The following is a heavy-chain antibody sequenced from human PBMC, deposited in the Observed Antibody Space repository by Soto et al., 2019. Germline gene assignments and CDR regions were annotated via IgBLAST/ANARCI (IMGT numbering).Heavy chain of an antibody. V-gene: IGHV3-23*01. J-gene: IGHJ4*03. D-gene: IGHD2-2*01. CDR1: GFNFSSYA. Sequence: GGSLRLSCAAAGFNFSSYAMCWVRQAPGKGMEWVSSISVSGDIKLYVVSGRGWFNISRDNERNMLHLQMTSLRAENTAVYFCAKEADSITRNTPLGYWGHGTLVTVAS. CDR2: ISVSGDIK. CDR3: AKEADSITRNTPLGY.